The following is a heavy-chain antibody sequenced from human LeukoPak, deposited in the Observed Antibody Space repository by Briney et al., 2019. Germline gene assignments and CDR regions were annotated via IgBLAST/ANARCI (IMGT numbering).Heavy chain of an antibody. Sequence: ASVKVSCKASGYTFTGYYMHWVRQAPGQGLEWMGWINPNSGGTNYAQKFQGRVTMTRDTSISTAYMELSRLRSDDTAVYYCAGVGFTISPGGAFDIWGQGTMVTVSS. CDR3: AGVGFTISPGGAFDI. V-gene: IGHV1-2*02. D-gene: IGHD3-3*01. CDR2: INPNSGGT. CDR1: GYTFTGYY. J-gene: IGHJ3*02.